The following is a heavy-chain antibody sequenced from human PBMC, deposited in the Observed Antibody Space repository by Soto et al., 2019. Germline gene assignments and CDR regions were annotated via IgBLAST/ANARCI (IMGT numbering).Heavy chain of an antibody. CDR2: IYYSGST. D-gene: IGHD2-15*01. V-gene: IGHV4-61*08. J-gene: IGHJ4*02. CDR3: ARADPDASVGY. Sequence: ASETLSLTCTVSGGSISSGGYYWSWIRQHPGKGLEWIGYIYYSGSTYYNPSLKSRATISADTSKNQFSLRMNSMIAADTAVYYCARADPDASVGYWGQGTLVTVSS. CDR1: GGSISSGGYY.